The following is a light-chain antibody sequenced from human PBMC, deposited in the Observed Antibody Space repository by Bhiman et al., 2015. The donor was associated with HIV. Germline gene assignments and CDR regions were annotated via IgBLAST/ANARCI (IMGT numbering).Light chain of an antibody. Sequence: HSALTQPAFVSGSLGQSITISCTGTSSDIGDWNFVSWYQQYPGKAPKVLIFDVSNRPSGVPDRFSGSKSGTSASLAITGLQAEDEADYYCQSYDSSLSYVFGTGTKVTVL. J-gene: IGLJ1*01. CDR2: DVS. V-gene: IGLV2-14*03. CDR3: QSYDSSLSYV. CDR1: SSDIGDWNF.